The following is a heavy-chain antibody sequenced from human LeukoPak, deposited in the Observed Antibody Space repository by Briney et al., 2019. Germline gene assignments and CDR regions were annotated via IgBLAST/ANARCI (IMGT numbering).Heavy chain of an antibody. V-gene: IGHV4-34*01. Sequence: PSETLSLTCAVYGGSFSGYYWSWIRQPPGKGLEWIGEINHSGSTNYNPSLKSRVTISGETPKNQFSLKLSYVTAADTAVYFCARVGYSYVINDWSRTGLGAYPTKYYYHMDVWGKGTTVTVSS. J-gene: IGHJ6*03. CDR2: INHSGST. D-gene: IGHD5-18*01. CDR3: ARVGYSYVINDWSRTGLGAYPTKYYYHMDV. CDR1: GGSFSGYY.